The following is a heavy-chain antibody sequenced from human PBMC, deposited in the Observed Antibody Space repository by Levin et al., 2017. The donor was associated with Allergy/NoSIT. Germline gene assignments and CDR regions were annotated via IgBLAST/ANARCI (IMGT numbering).Heavy chain of an antibody. CDR3: ACAGGDFDAFDI. V-gene: IGHV3-21*01. CDR1: GFTFSSYS. CDR2: ISSSSSYI. Sequence: GGSLRLSCAASGFTFSSYSMNWVRQAPGKGLEWVSSISSSSSYIYYADSVKGRFTISRDNAKNSLYLQMNSLRAEDTAVYYCACAGGDFDAFDIWGQGTMVTVSS. D-gene: IGHD2-21*01. J-gene: IGHJ3*02.